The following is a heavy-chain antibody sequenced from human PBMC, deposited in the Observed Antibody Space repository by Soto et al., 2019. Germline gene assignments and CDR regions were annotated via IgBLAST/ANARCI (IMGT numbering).Heavy chain of an antibody. V-gene: IGHV1-18*01. D-gene: IGHD3-22*01. CDR1: GYTFTSYG. CDR2: ISAYNGNT. J-gene: IGHJ6*02. CDR3: ARGASDSSGYYYYGMDV. Sequence: ASVKVSCKASGYTFTSYGISWVRQAPGQGLEWMGWISAYNGNTNYAQKLQGRVTMTTDTSTSIAYMELRSLRSDDTAVYYCARGASDSSGYYYYGMDVWGQGTTVTVSS.